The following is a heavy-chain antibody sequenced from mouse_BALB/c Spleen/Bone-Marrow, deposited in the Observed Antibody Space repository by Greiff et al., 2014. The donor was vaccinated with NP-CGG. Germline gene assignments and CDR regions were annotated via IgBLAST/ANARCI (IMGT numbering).Heavy chain of an antibody. D-gene: IGHD1-3*01. CDR1: GYTFTYYT. CDR2: INPSSGYT. V-gene: IGHV1-4*01. Sequence: LVESGAELARPGASVKMSCKASGYTFTYYTMHWVKQRPGQGLEWIGYINPSSGYTNYNQKFKDKATLTADKSSSTAYMQLSSLTSDDSTVYYCARGDNYPYSAMASWGQGTPVTVSS. CDR3: ARGDNYPYSAMAS. J-gene: IGHJ4*01.